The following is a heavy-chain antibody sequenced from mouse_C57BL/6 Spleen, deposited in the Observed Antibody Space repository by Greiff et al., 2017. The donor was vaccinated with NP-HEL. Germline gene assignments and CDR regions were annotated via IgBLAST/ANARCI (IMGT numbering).Heavy chain of an antibody. CDR2: INYDGSST. CDR1: GFTFSDYY. Sequence: EVKLVESEGGLVQPGSSMKLSCTASGFTFSDYYMAWVRQVPEKGLEWVANINYDGSSTYYLDSLKSRFIISRDNAKNILYLQMSSRKSEDTTTYYCARITTRYYFDYWGQGTTLTVSS. J-gene: IGHJ2*01. CDR3: ARITTRYYFDY. D-gene: IGHD2-4*01. V-gene: IGHV5-16*01.